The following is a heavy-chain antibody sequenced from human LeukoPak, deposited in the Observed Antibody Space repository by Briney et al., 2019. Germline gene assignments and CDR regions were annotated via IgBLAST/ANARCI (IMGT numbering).Heavy chain of an antibody. J-gene: IGHJ4*02. CDR1: GFTVSSNY. D-gene: IGHD4-17*01. Sequence: GGSLRLSCAASGFTVSSNYMNWVRQAPGKGLEWVSIIYSGGSTYYADSVKGRFTISRDNSKNTLYLQLNSLRAEDTAVYYCAKDLYGDYDFDCWGQGTLVTVSS. CDR2: IYSGGST. V-gene: IGHV3-53*01. CDR3: AKDLYGDYDFDC.